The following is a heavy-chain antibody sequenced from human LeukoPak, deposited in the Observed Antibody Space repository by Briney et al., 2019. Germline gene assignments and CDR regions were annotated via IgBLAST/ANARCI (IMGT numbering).Heavy chain of an antibody. CDR3: ARDYADYGSGSFFYYYYYMDV. D-gene: IGHD3-10*01. Sequence: GGSLRLSCAASGLTFRTYAMSWVRQAPGKGLVWVSRINSDGSSTSYADSVKGRFTISRDNAKNTLYLQMNSLRAEDTAVYYCARDYADYGSGSFFYYYYYMDVWGKGTTVTISS. J-gene: IGHJ6*03. CDR2: INSDGSST. CDR1: GLTFRTYA. V-gene: IGHV3-74*01.